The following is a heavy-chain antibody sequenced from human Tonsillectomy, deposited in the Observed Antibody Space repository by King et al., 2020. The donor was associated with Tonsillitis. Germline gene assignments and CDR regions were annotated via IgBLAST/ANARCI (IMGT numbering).Heavy chain of an antibody. J-gene: IGHJ6*02. CDR2: ISSSSSYI. Sequence: ELQLVQSGGGLVKPGGSLRLSCAASGFTFSSYSLNWVRQAPGKGLEWVSSISSSSSYIYYADSVKGRFTISRDNAKNSLYLQMNSLRAEDTAVYYCARLRRPFYNMDVWGQGTTVTVSS. V-gene: IGHV3-21*01. CDR3: ARLRRPFYNMDV. CDR1: GFTFSSYS. D-gene: IGHD5-24*01.